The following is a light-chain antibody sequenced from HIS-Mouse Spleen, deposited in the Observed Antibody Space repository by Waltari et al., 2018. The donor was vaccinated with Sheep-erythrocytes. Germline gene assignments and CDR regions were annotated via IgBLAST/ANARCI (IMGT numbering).Light chain of an antibody. V-gene: IGLV2-23*01. CDR2: EGS. CDR3: CSYAGSSTPWV. Sequence: QSALTQPASVSGSPGQSITISCTGTSSYVGRYNLVSLYQHHPGKAPKLMIYEGSKRPSGVSNRFSGSKSGNTASLTISGLQAEDEADYYCCSYAGSSTPWVFGGGTKLTVL. J-gene: IGLJ3*02. CDR1: SSYVGRYNL.